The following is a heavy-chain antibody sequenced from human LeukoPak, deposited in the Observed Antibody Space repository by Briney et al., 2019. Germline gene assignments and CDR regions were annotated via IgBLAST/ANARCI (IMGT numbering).Heavy chain of an antibody. CDR1: GGSINDYY. Sequence: PSETLSLTCTVSGGSINDYYLSWIRQPPGKGLEWIGCIYYSGSTYYNPSLKNRVTISVDTSNNQFFLQLSYVTAADTAADYCPSAGHTMFRGVIRGGRAFDIWGQGTMVTVSS. CDR3: PSAGHTMFRGVIRGGRAFDI. D-gene: IGHD3-10*01. V-gene: IGHV4-59*04. CDR2: IYYSGST. J-gene: IGHJ3*02.